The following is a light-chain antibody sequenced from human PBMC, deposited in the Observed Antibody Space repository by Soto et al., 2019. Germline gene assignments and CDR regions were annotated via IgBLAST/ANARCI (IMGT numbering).Light chain of an antibody. Sequence: QSVLTQPPSVSGAPGQRVTISCTGSSSNIGANYDVHWYQVLPGTAPKLLIYANTNRPSGVPDRFSGSKSGTPASLAITGLQAEDEAYYYCQSYDNSLSVTVVFGGGTKVTVL. V-gene: IGLV1-40*01. J-gene: IGLJ3*02. CDR2: ANT. CDR1: SSNIGANYD. CDR3: QSYDNSLSVTVV.